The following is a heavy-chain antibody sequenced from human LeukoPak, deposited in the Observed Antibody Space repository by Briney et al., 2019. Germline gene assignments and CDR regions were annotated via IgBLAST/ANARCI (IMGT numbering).Heavy chain of an antibody. CDR1: GGTFSSYA. D-gene: IGHD7-27*01. CDR2: IIPILGIA. V-gene: IGHV1-69*04. J-gene: IGHJ4*02. Sequence: SAKVSCKASGGTFSSYAISWVRQAPGQGLEWMGRIIPILGIANYAQKFQGRVTITADKSTSTAYMELSSLRSEDTAVYYCAREPTGDLYIYYFDYWGQGTLVTVSS. CDR3: AREPTGDLYIYYFDY.